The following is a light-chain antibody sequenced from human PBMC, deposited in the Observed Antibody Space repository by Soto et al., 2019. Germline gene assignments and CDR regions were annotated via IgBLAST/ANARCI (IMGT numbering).Light chain of an antibody. CDR1: QSVSSSY. CDR3: QQYGSSPWT. V-gene: IGKV3-20*01. Sequence: IVLTQSTGTLSLSKGERAILSCRASQSVSSSYLAWYQQKPGQAPRLLIYGASSRATGIPDRFSGSGSGTDFTLTISRLEPEDFAVYYCQQYGSSPWTFGQGPKVDI. CDR2: GAS. J-gene: IGKJ1*01.